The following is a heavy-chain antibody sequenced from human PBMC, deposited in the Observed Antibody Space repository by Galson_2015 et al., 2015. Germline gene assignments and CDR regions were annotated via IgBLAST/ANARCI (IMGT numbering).Heavy chain of an antibody. Sequence: QSGAEVKKPGESLTISCKGSGYSFTSYWIGWVRQMPGKGLEWMGIIYPGDSDTRYSPSFQGQVTISADKSISTAYLQWSSLKASDTAMYYCARLGLVATTYWYFDLWGRGTLVTVSS. CDR2: IYPGDSDT. D-gene: IGHD5-12*01. J-gene: IGHJ2*01. V-gene: IGHV5-51*03. CDR3: ARLGLVATTYWYFDL. CDR1: GYSFTSYW.